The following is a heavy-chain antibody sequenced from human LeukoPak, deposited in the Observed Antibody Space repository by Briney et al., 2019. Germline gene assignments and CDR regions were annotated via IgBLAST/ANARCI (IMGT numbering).Heavy chain of an antibody. Sequence: GAPVKVSCKASGYTFTSYGISWVRQAPGQGLDYMGWISANNGDTEYAQNLQGRVTMTTDTSTSTAYMEVRSLRSDDTAVYYCARKPTGWAFDIWGQGTMVAVSS. CDR2: ISANNGDT. J-gene: IGHJ3*02. CDR3: ARKPTGWAFDI. CDR1: GYTFTSYG. V-gene: IGHV1-18*04. D-gene: IGHD4-17*01.